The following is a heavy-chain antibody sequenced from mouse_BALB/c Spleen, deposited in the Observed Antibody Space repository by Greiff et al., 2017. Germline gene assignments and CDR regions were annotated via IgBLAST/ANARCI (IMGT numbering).Heavy chain of an antibody. V-gene: IGHV5-6*01. J-gene: IGHJ2*01. CDR1: GFTFSSYG. CDR3: ARITTGGYFDY. D-gene: IGHD1-1*01. Sequence: EVKLVESGGDLVKPGGSLKLSCAASGFTFSSYGMSWVRQTPDKRLEWVATISSGGSYTYYPDSVKGRFTISRDNAKNTLYLQMSSLKSEDTAMYYCARITTGGYFDYWGQGTTLTVSS. CDR2: ISSGGSYT.